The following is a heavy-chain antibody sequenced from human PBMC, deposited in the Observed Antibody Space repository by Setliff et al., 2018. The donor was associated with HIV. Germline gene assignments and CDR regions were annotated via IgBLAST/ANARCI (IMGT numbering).Heavy chain of an antibody. V-gene: IGHV4-34*01. CDR3: RFTGREGAAAGEDLPYVEDVVEDV. J-gene: IGHJ6*02. CDR2: INHSGRT. Sequence: SQTLSLTCAVYGGSFSDYYWTWVRLAPGKGLEWIGEINHSGRTNYNPSLKSRVTISVDTSKNQFSLKLSSVTAADTAVYYCRFTGREGAAAGEDLPYVEDVVEDVWGQGTTVTVSS. CDR1: GGSFSDYY. D-gene: IGHD6-13*01.